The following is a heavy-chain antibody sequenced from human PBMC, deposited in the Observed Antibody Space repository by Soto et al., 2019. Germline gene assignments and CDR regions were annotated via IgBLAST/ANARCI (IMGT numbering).Heavy chain of an antibody. CDR3: LRDGRWSFRYSDY. D-gene: IGHD3-16*02. CDR1: GFTFTEYW. V-gene: IGHV3-7*01. J-gene: IGHJ4*02. CDR2: IKHDGSEK. Sequence: EVQLVESGGGLVQPGGSLRLSCAASGFTFTEYWMSWVRPTPGQGLEWVASIKHDGSEKQYVDSVKGRFTIARDNAKNSLYLQMNSLRAEDTGVYYCLRDGRWSFRYSDYWGQGTLVTVSS.